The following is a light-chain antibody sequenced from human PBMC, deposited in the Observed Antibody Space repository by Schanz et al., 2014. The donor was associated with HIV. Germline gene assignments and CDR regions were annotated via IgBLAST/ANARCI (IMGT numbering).Light chain of an antibody. J-gene: IGKJ2*01. CDR3: QQYDRRSFT. Sequence: DIQMTQSPSTLSASVGDRVSITCRSSQYISSGLAWYQQKPGKAPNLLIYQASILESGIPSRFSGSGSGTEFTLTISSVQPEDFATYYCQQYDRRSFTFGQGTKLEI. CDR1: QYISSG. CDR2: QAS. V-gene: IGKV1-5*03.